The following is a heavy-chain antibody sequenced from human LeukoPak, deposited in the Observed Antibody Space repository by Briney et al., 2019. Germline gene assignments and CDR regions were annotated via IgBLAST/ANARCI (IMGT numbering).Heavy chain of an antibody. CDR3: ARGAYSSGSYYFDH. V-gene: IGHV1-69*13. J-gene: IGHJ4*02. CDR1: GGTFSSYV. Sequence: ASVKVSCKASGGTFSSYVITWVRQAPGQGLEWMGGIIPMFGTADYAQKFQGRVTITADESTSTAYMQLSSLRSEDTAVYYCARGAYSSGSYYFDHWGQGTLVTVAS. D-gene: IGHD6-19*01. CDR2: IIPMFGTA.